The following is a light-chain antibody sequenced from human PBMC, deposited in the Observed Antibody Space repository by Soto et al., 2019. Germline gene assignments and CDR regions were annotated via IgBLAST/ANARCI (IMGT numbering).Light chain of an antibody. CDR2: RNN. CDR1: SSNIGSNS. CDR3: AAWDDSLDGGV. V-gene: IGLV1-44*01. J-gene: IGLJ3*02. Sequence: QSVLTQPPSASGTPGQRVTISCSGSSSNIGSNSVNWYRQLPGTAPKLLIYRNNQRPSGVPDRFPGSKSGTSASLAISGLQSEDEADYYCAAWDDSLDGGVFGGGTKLTVL.